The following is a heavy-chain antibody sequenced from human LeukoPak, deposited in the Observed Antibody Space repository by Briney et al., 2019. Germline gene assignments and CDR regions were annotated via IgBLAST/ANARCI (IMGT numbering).Heavy chain of an antibody. CDR1: GYTLTELS. D-gene: IGHD6-13*01. CDR3: ATDKGGYSSSWYLD. CDR2: FDPEGGET. V-gene: IGHV1-24*01. J-gene: IGHJ4*02. Sequence: GASVKVSCKVSGYTLTELSMHWVRPAPGKGLEWMGGFDPEGGETIYAQKFQGRVTMTEDTSTDTAYMKLSSLRSEDTAVYYCATDKGGYSSSWYLDWGQGTLVTVSS.